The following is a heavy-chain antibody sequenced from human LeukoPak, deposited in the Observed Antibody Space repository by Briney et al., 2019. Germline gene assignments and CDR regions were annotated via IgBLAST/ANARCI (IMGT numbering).Heavy chain of an antibody. J-gene: IGHJ5*02. CDR2: IHPDGSIT. D-gene: IGHD5-12*01. CDR3: APQQTYSPYNWFDP. V-gene: IGHV3-74*03. Sequence: PGGSLRLSCVGSGFTISNYWMHWVRQAPGTGLVWVSRIHPDGSITTYADSVKGRFTISRDIAKNTLYLQMNSLRAEDTAVYYCAPQQTYSPYNWFDPWGQGTLVTVSS. CDR1: GFTISNYW.